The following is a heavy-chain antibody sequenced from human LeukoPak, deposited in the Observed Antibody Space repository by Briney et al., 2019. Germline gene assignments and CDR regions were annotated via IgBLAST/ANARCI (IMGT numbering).Heavy chain of an antibody. CDR1: GSTSSYYW. D-gene: IGHD2-8*01. V-gene: IGHV3-74*01. J-gene: IGHJ4*02. CDR2: VNYDGSTT. CDR3: ARAGYYRLDY. Sequence: GGSLRLSCAASGSTSSYYWVHWVRQVPGKGLVWVSRVNYDGSTTTYADSVKGRFTISRDNAKNTVHLQMNSLRAEDTAVYYCARAGYYRLDYWGQGTLVTVSS.